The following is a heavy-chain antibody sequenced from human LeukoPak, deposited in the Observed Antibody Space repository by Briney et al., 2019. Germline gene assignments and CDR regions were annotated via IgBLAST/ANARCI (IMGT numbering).Heavy chain of an antibody. CDR3: AKGEIRDSSGYYDS. CDR2: IRYDGSTK. CDR1: GFTFSSYV. V-gene: IGHV3-30*02. J-gene: IGHJ4*02. D-gene: IGHD3-22*01. Sequence: GGSLRLSCVASGFTFSSYVMHWVRQAPGKGLEWVAFIRYDGSTKDYADSVKGRFTMSRDNSKNTLYLQMNSLRVEDTAVYYCAKGEIRDSSGYYDSWGQGTLVTVSS.